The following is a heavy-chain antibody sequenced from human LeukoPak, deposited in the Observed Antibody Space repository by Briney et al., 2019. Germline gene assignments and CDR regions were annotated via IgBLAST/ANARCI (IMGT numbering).Heavy chain of an antibody. CDR2: IYYSGSI. CDR3: ARLRGNYFPDY. V-gene: IGHV4-59*11. Sequence: ASETLSLTCTVSGGSISSHYWSWIRQPPGKGLEWIGYIYYSGSINYNPSLKSRLTISVDTSKNQFSLKLSSVTAADTAVYYCARLRGNYFPDYWGQGTLVTVSS. CDR1: GGSISSHY. J-gene: IGHJ4*02. D-gene: IGHD4-11*01.